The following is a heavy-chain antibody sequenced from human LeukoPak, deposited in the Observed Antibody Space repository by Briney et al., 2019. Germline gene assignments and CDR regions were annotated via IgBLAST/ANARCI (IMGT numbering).Heavy chain of an antibody. CDR2: MNPNSGNT. Sequence: ASVKVSCKASGYTFTSYDINWVRQATGQGLEWMGWMNPNSGNTGYAQKFQGRVTMTRDTSISTAYMELSRLRSDDTAVYYCARDSGSYWGDAFDIWGQGTMVTVSS. D-gene: IGHD1-26*01. V-gene: IGHV1-8*02. J-gene: IGHJ3*02. CDR3: ARDSGSYWGDAFDI. CDR1: GYTFTSYD.